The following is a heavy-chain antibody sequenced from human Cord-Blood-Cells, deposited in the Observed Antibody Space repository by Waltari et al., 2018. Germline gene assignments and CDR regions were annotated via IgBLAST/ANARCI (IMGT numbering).Heavy chain of an antibody. Sequence: QVQLQQSGPGLVKPSQTLSLTCAISGDSVSSNSAAWNWLRQSPSRGFEWLGRTYYRSKWYNDYAVSVKSRITINPDTSKNQFSLQLNSVTPEDTAVYYCARDHCSSTSCYNYWYFDLWGRGTLVTVSS. J-gene: IGHJ2*01. CDR3: ARDHCSSTSCYNYWYFDL. V-gene: IGHV6-1*01. CDR2: TYYRSKWYN. CDR1: GDSVSSNSAA. D-gene: IGHD2-2*02.